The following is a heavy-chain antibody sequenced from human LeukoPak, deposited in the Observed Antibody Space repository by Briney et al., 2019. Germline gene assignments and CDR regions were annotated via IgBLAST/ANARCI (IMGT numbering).Heavy chain of an antibody. J-gene: IGHJ5*02. Sequence: SQTLSLTCTVSGASFSSGSFFWGCIPPSAGKGLEWFGRIYSYGGTKYNPSLKSRVSMSADTSKNEISLTLASVTAADTAIYYCARDGVRTEADNYFDRWGQGALVTVSS. D-gene: IGHD1-14*01. CDR3: ARDGVRTEADNYFDR. CDR1: GASFSSGSFF. CDR2: IYSYGGT. V-gene: IGHV4-61*02.